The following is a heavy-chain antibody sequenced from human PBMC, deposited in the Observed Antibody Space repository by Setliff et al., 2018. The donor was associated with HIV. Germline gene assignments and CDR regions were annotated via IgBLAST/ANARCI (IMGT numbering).Heavy chain of an antibody. CDR1: GGSITSGNYY. CDR3: ARPHSGRGGGAWFDP. Sequence: PSETLSLTCRVYGGSITSGNYYWGWIRQAPGKGLEWIASMIYGGDTWYNPSLKSRVTIYVDTANNGISLRLSSVTAEDTAVYRCARPHSGRGGGAWFDPWGQGIQVTVSS. CDR2: MIYGGDT. J-gene: IGHJ5*02. D-gene: IGHD6-19*01. V-gene: IGHV4-39*01.